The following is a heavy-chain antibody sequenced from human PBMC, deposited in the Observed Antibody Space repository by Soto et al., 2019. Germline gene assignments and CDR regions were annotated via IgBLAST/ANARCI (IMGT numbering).Heavy chain of an antibody. CDR3: ARGGSSSWYGFYFFDN. D-gene: IGHD6-13*01. V-gene: IGHV4-59*12. CDR1: GGSMSSYF. J-gene: IGHJ4*02. CDR2: ISDSGST. Sequence: NLSETLSLTCTVSGGSMSSYFWSWIRQPPGRGLEWIGYISDSGSTNYKTSLKSRVTISVDTSKNHFSLKVTSVTAADTAVYYCARGGSSSWYGFYFFDNWGPGTLVTVSS.